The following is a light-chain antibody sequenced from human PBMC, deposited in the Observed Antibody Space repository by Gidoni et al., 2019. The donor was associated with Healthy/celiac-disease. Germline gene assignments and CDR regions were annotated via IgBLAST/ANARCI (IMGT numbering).Light chain of an antibody. Sequence: APRLLSYGSSTRATGIPARVSGSGSGTEFTLTNSSLQPEDIAVYYCQQYNNWPPWTFGQGTKVEIK. CDR3: QQYNNWPPWT. CDR2: GSS. J-gene: IGKJ1*01. V-gene: IGKV3-15*01.